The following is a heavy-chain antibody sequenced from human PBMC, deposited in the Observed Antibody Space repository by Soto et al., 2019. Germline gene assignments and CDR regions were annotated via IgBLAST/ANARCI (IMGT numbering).Heavy chain of an antibody. J-gene: IGHJ5*02. Sequence: KPSETLSLTCAVSNGSITSGNWWSWVRQPPGKGLEWIGDIYQTGSTNYNPSLRSRVIISVDKSKNNFSLSLSSVTAADTAVYFCARVWGALAPIAGWFGPWGRGILVTVSS. D-gene: IGHD3-16*01. CDR2: IYQTGST. V-gene: IGHV4-4*02. CDR1: NGSITSGNW. CDR3: ARVWGALAPIAGWFGP.